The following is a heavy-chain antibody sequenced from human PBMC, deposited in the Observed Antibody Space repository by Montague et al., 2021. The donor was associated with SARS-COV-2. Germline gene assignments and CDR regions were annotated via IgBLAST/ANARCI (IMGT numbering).Heavy chain of an antibody. CDR1: GGSISGGSYY. CDR2: IYTSGST. V-gene: IGHV4-61*02. J-gene: IGHJ6*02. CDR3: ARDRVDRYSGSRTAYGMDV. D-gene: IGHD1-26*01. Sequence: TLSLTCTVSGGSISGGSYYWSWIRQPAGKGLEWIGRIYTSGSTNYNPSLKSRVTISVDTSKNQFSLKLSSVTAADTAVYYCARDRVDRYSGSRTAYGMDVWGQGTTVTVSS.